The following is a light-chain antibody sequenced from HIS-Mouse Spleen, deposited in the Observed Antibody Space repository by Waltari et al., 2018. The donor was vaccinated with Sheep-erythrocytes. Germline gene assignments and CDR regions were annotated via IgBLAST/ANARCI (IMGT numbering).Light chain of an antibody. V-gene: IGKV3-20*01. Sequence: SSRASAGVSSSDLAGDPPKPGQAAGVLIYGASSRATGIPDRFSGSGSGTDFTLTISRLEPEDFAVYYCQQYGSSPRTFGQGTKVEIK. CDR3: QQYGSSPRT. CDR1: AGVSSSD. CDR2: GAS. J-gene: IGKJ1*01.